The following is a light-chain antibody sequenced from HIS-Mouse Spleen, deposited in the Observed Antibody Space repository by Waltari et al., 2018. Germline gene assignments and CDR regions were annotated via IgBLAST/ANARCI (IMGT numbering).Light chain of an antibody. V-gene: IGKV4-1*01. J-gene: IGKJ2*01. CDR1: QSVLYSSNNKNY. CDR3: QKYYSTPYT. CDR2: WAS. Sequence: DIVMTQSPDSLAVSLGERATINCKSSQSVLYSSNNKNYLAWYQQKPGQPPKLLIYWASTRESRVPDRFSGSGSGTDFTLTISSLQAEDVAVYYCQKYYSTPYTFGQGTKLEIK.